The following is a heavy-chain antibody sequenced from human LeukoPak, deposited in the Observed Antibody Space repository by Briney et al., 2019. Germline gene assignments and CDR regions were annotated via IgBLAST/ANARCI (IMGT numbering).Heavy chain of an antibody. V-gene: IGHV5-51*01. CDR3: ARESETSRGFYAP. Sequence: GESLKISCSGSGYTFSNYWIAWVRQTPGKGLEWMGVIYPGDSDVKYSPSFRGQVTFSVDESRTTAYLGWSSLKASDTAMYFCARESETSRGFYAPWGQGTLVTVSS. CDR1: GYTFSNYW. D-gene: IGHD1-14*01. J-gene: IGHJ5*02. CDR2: IYPGDSDV.